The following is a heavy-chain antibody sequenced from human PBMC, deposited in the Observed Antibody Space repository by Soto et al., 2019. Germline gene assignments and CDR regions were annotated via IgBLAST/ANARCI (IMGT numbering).Heavy chain of an antibody. D-gene: IGHD2-15*01. V-gene: IGHV4-39*01. CDR3: GVGLDDAFDI. J-gene: IGHJ3*02. CDR2: IYYSGST. Sequence: TSETLSLTCTVSGGSISSSSYYWGWIRQPPGKGLEWIGSIYYSGSTYYNPSLKSRVTISVDTSKNQFSLKLSSVTAADTAVYYCGVGLDDAFDIWGQGTMVPVSS. CDR1: GGSISSSSYY.